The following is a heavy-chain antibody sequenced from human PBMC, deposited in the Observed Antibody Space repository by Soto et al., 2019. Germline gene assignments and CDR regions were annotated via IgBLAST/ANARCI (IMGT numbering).Heavy chain of an antibody. J-gene: IGHJ6*02. D-gene: IGHD2-2*01. CDR1: GITFSNAW. CDR2: IKSITDGGTT. CDR3: TTDSADIVVVPATFGMDV. Sequence: PGGSLRLSCAASGITFSNAWMTWVRQAPGKGLEWVGRIKSITDGGTTDYAAPVKGRFTISRDDSKDTLYLQMNNLRTEDTAVYHCTTDSADIVVVPATFGMDVWGQGT. V-gene: IGHV3-15*01.